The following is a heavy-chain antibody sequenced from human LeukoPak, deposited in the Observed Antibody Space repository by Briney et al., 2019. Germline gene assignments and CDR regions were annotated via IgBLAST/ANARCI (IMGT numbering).Heavy chain of an antibody. CDR3: ARGLRRYYFDY. V-gene: IGHV4-34*01. CDR1: GGSFSGYY. J-gene: IGHJ4*02. Sequence: SETPSLTCAVYGGSFSGYYWSWIRQPPGKGLEWIGEINHSGSTNYNPSLKSRVTISVDTSKNQFSLKLSSVTAADTAVYYCARGLRRYYFDYWGQGTLVTVSS. D-gene: IGHD3-10*01. CDR2: INHSGST.